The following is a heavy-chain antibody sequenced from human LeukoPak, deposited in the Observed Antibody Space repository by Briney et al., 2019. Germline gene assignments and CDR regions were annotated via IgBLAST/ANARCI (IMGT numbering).Heavy chain of an antibody. J-gene: IGHJ3*02. CDR3: ARVRDDDAFDI. Sequence: GGTLRLSCAASGFTVSSNYMSWVRQAPGKGLEWVSVIYSGGSTYSADSVKGRFTISRHNSKNTLYLQMNSLRAEDTAVYYCARVRDDDAFDIWGEGTMVTVSS. CDR2: IYSGGST. V-gene: IGHV3-53*04. CDR1: GFTVSSNY.